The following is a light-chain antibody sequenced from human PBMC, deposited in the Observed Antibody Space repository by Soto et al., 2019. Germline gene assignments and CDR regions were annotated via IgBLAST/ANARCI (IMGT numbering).Light chain of an antibody. V-gene: IGKV1-5*01. CDR1: QSISSW. J-gene: IGKJ1*01. CDR2: DAS. CDR3: QQYKSYPGT. Sequence: DIQMTQSPSTLSASVGDRVTITFRASQSISSWLAWYQQKPGKAPKLLIYDASSLQSGVPSRFSGSGSGTEFTLTISSLQPDDFTIYYCQQYKSYPGTFGQGTKVEIK.